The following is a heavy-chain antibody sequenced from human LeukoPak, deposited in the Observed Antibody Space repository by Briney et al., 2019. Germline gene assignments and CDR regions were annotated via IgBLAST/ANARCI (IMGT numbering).Heavy chain of an antibody. Sequence: ASVKVSCKASGDNFSSYAISWVRQAPGQGLEWMGGIIPIFGTANYAQKFQDRIIISADESTSTASMELRSLRSDDTAVYYCARELKGRHVNEIYYASLTRYYFDYWGRGTLVTVSS. D-gene: IGHD3-10*01. CDR1: GDNFSSYA. CDR3: ARELKGRHVNEIYYASLTRYYFDY. CDR2: IIPIFGTA. V-gene: IGHV1-69*13. J-gene: IGHJ4*02.